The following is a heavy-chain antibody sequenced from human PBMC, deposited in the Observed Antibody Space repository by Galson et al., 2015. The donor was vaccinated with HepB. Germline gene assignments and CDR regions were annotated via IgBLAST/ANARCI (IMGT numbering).Heavy chain of an antibody. Sequence: SLRLSCAASGFMFSNYWMTWVRQAPGKGLEWVANIRQDGSEIYYVDSVRGRFTISRDNAKNSVYLQMNSLRVEDTAVYHCARAATLYPSFGGIDFWGQGTLVTVSS. V-gene: IGHV3-7*03. CDR2: IRQDGSEI. D-gene: IGHD2-15*01. CDR3: ARAATLYPSFGGIDF. CDR1: GFMFSNYW. J-gene: IGHJ4*02.